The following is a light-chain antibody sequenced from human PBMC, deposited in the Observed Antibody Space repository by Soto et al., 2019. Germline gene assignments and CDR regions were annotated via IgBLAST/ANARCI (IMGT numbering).Light chain of an antibody. Sequence: QSALTQPRSVSGSPGQSVTISCTGTSSDVGGYNYVSWYQQHPGKAPKVMIYDVSERPSGVTDCFSGSTSGNTASLTISGLQDDDEDYYYCSYSAGSPTYVLGTGTKVTVL. V-gene: IGLV2-11*01. CDR2: DVS. CDR3: SYSAGSPTYV. CDR1: SSDVGGYNY. J-gene: IGLJ1*01.